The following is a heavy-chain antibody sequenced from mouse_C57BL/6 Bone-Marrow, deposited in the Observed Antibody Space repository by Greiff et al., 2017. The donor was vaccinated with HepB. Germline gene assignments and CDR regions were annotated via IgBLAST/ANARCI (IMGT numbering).Heavy chain of an antibody. CDR3: ARHGYDFDY. V-gene: IGHV1-42*01. D-gene: IGHD2-2*01. Sequence: VQLKESGPELVKPGASVKISCKASGYSFTGYYMNWVKQSPEKSLEWIGEINPSTGGTTYNQKFKAKATLTVDKSSSTAYMQLKSLTSEDSAVYYWARHGYDFDYWGQGTTLTVSS. CDR1: GYSFTGYY. CDR2: INPSTGGT. J-gene: IGHJ2*01.